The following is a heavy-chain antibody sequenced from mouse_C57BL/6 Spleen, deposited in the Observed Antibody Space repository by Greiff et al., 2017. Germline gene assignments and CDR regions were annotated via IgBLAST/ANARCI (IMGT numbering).Heavy chain of an antibody. D-gene: IGHD1-1*01. CDR3: TTRLLFLLAGMAY. CDR2: IDPEDGET. V-gene: IGHV14-1*01. CDR1: GFNFKDYD. Sequence: VQLMQSGAELVRPGASVKLSCTASGFNFKDYDMHWVRQTPEQGLEWIERIDPEDGETEYAPKFQGRVTITADTAYNTAYLQLSSLTSEDTAVYYCTTRLLFLLAGMAYWGQGTLVTVSA. J-gene: IGHJ3*01.